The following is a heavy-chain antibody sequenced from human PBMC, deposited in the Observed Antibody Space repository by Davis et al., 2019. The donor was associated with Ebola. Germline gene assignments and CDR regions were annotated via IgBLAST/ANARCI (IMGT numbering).Heavy chain of an antibody. V-gene: IGHV4-34*01. CDR2: INHSGST. Sequence: GSLRLSCAVYGGSFSGYYWSWIRQPPGKGLEWIGEINHSGSTNYNPSLKSRVTISVDKSKNQFSLKLSSVTAADTAVYYCARDRIAARNYYYYGMDVWGQGTTVTVSS. J-gene: IGHJ6*02. D-gene: IGHD6-6*01. CDR1: GGSFSGYY. CDR3: ARDRIAARNYYYYGMDV.